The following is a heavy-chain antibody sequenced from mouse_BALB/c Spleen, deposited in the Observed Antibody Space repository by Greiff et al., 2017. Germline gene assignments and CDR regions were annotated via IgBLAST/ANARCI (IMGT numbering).Heavy chain of an antibody. J-gene: IGHJ4*01. D-gene: IGHD1-1*01. CDR1: GFTFSSFG. CDR3: AKIGSLYAMDY. Sequence: EVKLMESGGGLVQPGGSRKLSCAASGFTFSSFGMHWVRQAPEKGLEWVAYISSGSSTIYYADTVKGRFTISRDNPKNTLFLQMTSLRSEDTAMYYCAKIGSLYAMDYWGQGTSVTVSS. CDR2: ISSGSSTI. V-gene: IGHV5-17*02.